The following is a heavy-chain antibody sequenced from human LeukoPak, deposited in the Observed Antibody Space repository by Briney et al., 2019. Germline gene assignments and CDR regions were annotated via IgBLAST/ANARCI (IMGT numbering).Heavy chain of an antibody. J-gene: IGHJ4*02. CDR2: ISGSGGST. D-gene: IGHD2-21*01. CDR1: GFTFSSYA. Sequence: PGGSLRLSCAASGFTFSSYAMSWVRQAPGKGLEWVSAISGSGGSTYYADSVKGRFTIARDNTKNTLYLQMNSLRAEDPAVYYCAKGGLQHHFDYWGQGTLVTVSS. V-gene: IGHV3-23*01. CDR3: AKGGLQHHFDY.